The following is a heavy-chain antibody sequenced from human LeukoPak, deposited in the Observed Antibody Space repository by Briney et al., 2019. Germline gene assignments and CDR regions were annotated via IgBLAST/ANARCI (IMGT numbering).Heavy chain of an antibody. V-gene: IGHV3-53*01. Sequence: TGGSLRLSCAASGFTVSSNYMSWVRQAPGKGLEWVSVIYSGGSTYYADSVKGRFTISRDNSKNTLYLQMNSLRAEDAAVYYCASTYSSGWSIDYYYYGMDVWGQGTTVTVSS. CDR2: IYSGGST. CDR3: ASTYSSGWSIDYYYYGMDV. J-gene: IGHJ6*02. CDR1: GFTVSSNY. D-gene: IGHD6-19*01.